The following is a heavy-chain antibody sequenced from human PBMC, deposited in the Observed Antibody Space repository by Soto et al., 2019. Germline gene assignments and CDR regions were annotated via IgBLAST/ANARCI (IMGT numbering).Heavy chain of an antibody. CDR3: GRALFWSGQRRKYNWFDP. D-gene: IGHD3-3*01. CDR2: IYHSGST. J-gene: IGHJ5*02. Sequence: SETLSLTCTVSGGSISSYYWSWIRQPPGKGLEWIGYIYHSGSTNYNPSLKSRVTISVDTSKNQFSLKLSSVTAADTAVYYCGRALFWSGQRRKYNWFDPWGQGTLVTVSS. CDR1: GGSISSYY. V-gene: IGHV4-59*12.